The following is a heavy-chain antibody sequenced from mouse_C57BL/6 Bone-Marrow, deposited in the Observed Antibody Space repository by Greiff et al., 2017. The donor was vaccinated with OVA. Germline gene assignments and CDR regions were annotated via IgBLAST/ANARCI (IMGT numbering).Heavy chain of an antibody. D-gene: IGHD1-1*01. Sequence: VQLQQSGPELVKPGASVKISCKASGYSFTDYNMNWVKQSNGKSLEWIGVINPNYGTTSYNQKFKGKATLTVDQSSSTAYMQRNSLTSEDSAVYYCAGVYYGGSSLAWFAYWGQGTLVTVSA. CDR1: GYSFTDYN. CDR3: AGVYYGGSSLAWFAY. J-gene: IGHJ3*01. CDR2: INPNYGTT. V-gene: IGHV1-39*01.